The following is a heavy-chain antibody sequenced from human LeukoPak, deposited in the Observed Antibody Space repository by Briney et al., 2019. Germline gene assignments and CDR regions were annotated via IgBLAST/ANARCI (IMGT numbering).Heavy chain of an antibody. J-gene: IGHJ3*02. V-gene: IGHV3-21*01. CDR3: ATDLYGTILDASDI. CDR2: ISSSSTYI. D-gene: IGHD4/OR15-4a*01. Sequence: GGSLRLSCAASGFTFSSYSMNWVRRAPGKGLEWVSSISSSSTYIYYADSVRGRFTISRENAKNSLYLQMNSLRAEDTAVYYCATDLYGTILDASDIWGQGTMVTVSS. CDR1: GFTFSSYS.